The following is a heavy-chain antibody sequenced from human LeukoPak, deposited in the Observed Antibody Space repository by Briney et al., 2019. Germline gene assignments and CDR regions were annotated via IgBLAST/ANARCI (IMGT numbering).Heavy chain of an antibody. CDR3: AKGGTYYYDSSGYPFDP. D-gene: IGHD3-22*01. Sequence: GGSLRLSCAASGFTFSSHGMHWVRQAPGKGLEWVAVISYDGSNKYYADSVKGRFTISRDNSKNTLYLQMNSLRAEDAAVYYCAKGGTYYYDSSGYPFDPWGQGTLVTVSS. J-gene: IGHJ5*02. V-gene: IGHV3-30*18. CDR2: ISYDGSNK. CDR1: GFTFSSHG.